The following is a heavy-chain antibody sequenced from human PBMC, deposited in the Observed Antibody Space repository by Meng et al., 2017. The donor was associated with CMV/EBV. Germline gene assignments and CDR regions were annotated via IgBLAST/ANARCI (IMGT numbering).Heavy chain of an antibody. CDR2: FDPEDGET. CDR1: GYTLTELS. V-gene: IGHV1-24*01. CDR3: ARHYYGSGSYSSFDY. D-gene: IGHD3-10*01. J-gene: IGHJ4*02. Sequence: ASVKVSCKVSGYTLTELSMHWVRQAPGKGLEWMGGFDPEDGETIYAQKFQGRVTMTEDTSTDTAYMELSSLRSEDTAVYYCARHYYGSGSYSSFDYWGQGTLVTVSS.